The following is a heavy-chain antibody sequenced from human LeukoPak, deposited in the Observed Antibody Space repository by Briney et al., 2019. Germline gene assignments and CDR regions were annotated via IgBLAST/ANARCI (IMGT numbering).Heavy chain of an antibody. CDR2: ISWDGGSA. Sequence: GGSLRLSCAASGFTFDDYAMHWVRQAPGKGLEWVSLISWDGGSAYYADSVKGRFTISRDNSKDSLYLQMNSLRAEDTAVYYCARELYYYDSSGYYDYWGQGTLVTVSS. D-gene: IGHD3-22*01. CDR1: GFTFDDYA. V-gene: IGHV3-43D*03. J-gene: IGHJ4*02. CDR3: ARELYYYDSSGYYDY.